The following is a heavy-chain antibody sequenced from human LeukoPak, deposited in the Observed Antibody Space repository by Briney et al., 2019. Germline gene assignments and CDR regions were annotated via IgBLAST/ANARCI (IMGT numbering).Heavy chain of an antibody. CDR1: GFTFSSYA. V-gene: IGHV3-23*01. Sequence: GSLRLSCAASGFTFSSYAMTWVRQAPGKGLEWVSAISGSGGSTYYADSIKGQSTISRDNSKNTLYLQMNSLRAEDTAVYYCAKATVTSITIFDYWGQGTLVTVSS. CDR2: ISGSGGST. J-gene: IGHJ4*02. CDR3: AKATVTSITIFDY. D-gene: IGHD4-17*01.